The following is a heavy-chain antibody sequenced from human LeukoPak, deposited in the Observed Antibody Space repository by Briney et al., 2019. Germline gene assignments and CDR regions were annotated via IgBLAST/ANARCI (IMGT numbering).Heavy chain of an antibody. V-gene: IGHV3-74*01. Sequence: GGSLRLSCAASGFTFSSYWMHWVRQAPGKGLVWVSRINSDGSSTSYADSVKGRFTISRDNSKNTLYLQMNSLRAEDTAVYYCAKGYASGWEPFDYWGQGTLVTVSS. CDR2: INSDGSST. J-gene: IGHJ4*02. CDR1: GFTFSSYW. D-gene: IGHD1-26*01. CDR3: AKGYASGWEPFDY.